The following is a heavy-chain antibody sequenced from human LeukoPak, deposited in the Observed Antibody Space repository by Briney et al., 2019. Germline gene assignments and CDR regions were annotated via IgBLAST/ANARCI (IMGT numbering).Heavy chain of an antibody. V-gene: IGHV1-2*02. CDR2: ICPNSGDT. Sequence: ASVKVSCKASGYTFTGHFMHWVRQAPGQGLEWMGWICPNSGDTNYAQKFQGRVTMTRDTSISTAYMELSRLRSDDTAVYYCARSYYYDTTGYTHDDAFDIWGQGTMVTVSS. CDR3: ARSYYYDTTGYTHDDAFDI. CDR1: GYTFTGHF. D-gene: IGHD3-22*01. J-gene: IGHJ3*02.